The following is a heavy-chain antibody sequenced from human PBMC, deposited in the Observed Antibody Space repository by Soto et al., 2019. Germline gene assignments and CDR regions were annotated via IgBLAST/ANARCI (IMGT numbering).Heavy chain of an antibody. D-gene: IGHD2-2*01. CDR1: GGSFSGYY. J-gene: IGHJ4*02. CDR2: INHSGST. V-gene: IGHV4-34*01. Sequence: QVQLQQWGAGLLKPSETLSLTCAVYGGSFSGYYWSWIRQPPGKGLEWIGEINHSGSTNYNPSLKSRVTISVDTSKNQFSLKLSSVTAADTAVYYCAARDTAATANCSSTSCPAAGLDYWGQGTLVTVSS. CDR3: AARDTAATANCSSTSCPAAGLDY.